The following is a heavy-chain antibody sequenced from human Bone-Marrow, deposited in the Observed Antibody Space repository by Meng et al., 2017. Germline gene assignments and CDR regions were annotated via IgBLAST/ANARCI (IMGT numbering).Heavy chain of an antibody. V-gene: IGHV1-24*01. D-gene: IGHD6-13*01. CDR1: GYTLTELS. CDR2: FDPEDGET. Sequence: ASVKVSCKVSGYTLTELSMHWVRQAPGKGLEWMGGFDPEDGETIYAQKFQVRVTMTEDTSTDTAYMELSSLRSEDTAVYYCATDSSSWPIDAFDIWGQGTMVTVSS. CDR3: ATDSSSWPIDAFDI. J-gene: IGHJ3*02.